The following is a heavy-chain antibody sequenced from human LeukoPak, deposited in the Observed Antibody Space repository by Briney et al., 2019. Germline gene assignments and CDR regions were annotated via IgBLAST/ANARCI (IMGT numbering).Heavy chain of an antibody. CDR2: INHSGST. CDR3: ASRLTGYYRGPGY. D-gene: IGHD3-9*01. J-gene: IGHJ4*02. V-gene: IGHV4-34*01. CDR1: GGSFSGYY. Sequence: SETLSLTCAVYGGSFSGYYWSWIRQPPGKGLEWIGEINHSGSTSYNPSLKSRVTISVDTSKNQFSLKLSSVTAADTAVYYCASRLTGYYRGPGYWGQGTLVTVSS.